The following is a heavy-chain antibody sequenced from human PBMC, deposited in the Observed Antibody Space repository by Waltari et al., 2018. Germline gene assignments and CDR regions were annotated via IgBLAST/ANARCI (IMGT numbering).Heavy chain of an antibody. V-gene: IGHV1-69*04. CDR2: IIPILGIA. J-gene: IGHJ4*02. D-gene: IGHD1-20*01. CDR3: ARDQLTGMTWIY. CDR1: GGTFSSSA. Sequence: QVQLVQSGAEVKKPGSSVKVSCKASGGTFSSSAISWVRQAPGQGLEWMGGIIPILGIANYAQKFQGRVTITADESTSTAYMELSSLRSEDTAVYYCARDQLTGMTWIYWGQGTLVTVSS.